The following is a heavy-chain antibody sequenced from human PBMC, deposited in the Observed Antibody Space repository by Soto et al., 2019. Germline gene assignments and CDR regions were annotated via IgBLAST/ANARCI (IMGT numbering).Heavy chain of an antibody. J-gene: IGHJ5*02. V-gene: IGHV4-34*01. CDR2: INHSGST. CDR3: ARGGIVVVVDATPRWFDP. CDR1: GGSFSGYY. Sequence: QVQLQQWGAGLLKPSETLSLTCAVYGGSFSGYYWSWIRQPPGKGLEWIGEINHSGSTNYNPSLKSRVTISVDTTKNQFSLKLSSVTAADTAVYYCARGGIVVVVDATPRWFDPWGQGTLVTGSS. D-gene: IGHD2-15*01.